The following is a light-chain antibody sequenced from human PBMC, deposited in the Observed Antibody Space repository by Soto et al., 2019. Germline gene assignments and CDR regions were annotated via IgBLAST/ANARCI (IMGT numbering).Light chain of an antibody. CDR2: SAS. Sequence: IQLTQSPSFLSASVGDRVTITCRACQRVSTYLNWYQQRPGRAPKLLIYSASTLQSGVPSNFSGGASGTEFTLTISSLQPEDSASYFCHQTYSVPPTFGQGTKVEV. J-gene: IGKJ1*01. V-gene: IGKV1-39*01. CDR1: QRVSTY. CDR3: HQTYSVPPT.